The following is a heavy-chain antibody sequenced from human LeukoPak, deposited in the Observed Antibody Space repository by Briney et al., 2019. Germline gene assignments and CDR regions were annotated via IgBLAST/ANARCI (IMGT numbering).Heavy chain of an antibody. V-gene: IGHV3-23*01. CDR1: GFSFSSYA. CDR3: AKAGGGNCFPTLDF. CDR2: ICGSGTNT. J-gene: IGHJ4*02. D-gene: IGHD2-15*01. Sequence: GGSLRLSCAASGFSFSSYAMSWVRQAPGRGLEWVSAICGSGTNTYYADSVKGRFTISRDNSKNTLDLLMNSLRAEDTAVYYCAKAGGGNCFPTLDFWGQGTLVTVSS.